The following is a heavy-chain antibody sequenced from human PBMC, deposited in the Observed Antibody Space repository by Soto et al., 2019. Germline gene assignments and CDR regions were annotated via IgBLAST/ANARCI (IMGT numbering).Heavy chain of an antibody. Sequence: QVQHVQPGAEVKKPGDSVKVSCKASGYSFTGHYMHWVRRAPGQGLEWMGWVNLNTGGTDYAQEFQGRVTMTTATSIRTVYLEVTRLKFDDTAIYYCARDPSSFLGRVYGMDVWGQGTAVTVSS. CDR1: GYSFTGHY. V-gene: IGHV1-2*02. CDR2: VNLNTGGT. CDR3: ARDPSSFLGRVYGMDV. J-gene: IGHJ6*02.